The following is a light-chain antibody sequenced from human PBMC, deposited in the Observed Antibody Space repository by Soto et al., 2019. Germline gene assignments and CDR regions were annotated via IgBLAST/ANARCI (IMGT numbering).Light chain of an antibody. CDR3: QQYDRFPYT. J-gene: IGKJ2*01. Sequence: DIQMTQSPSTLSASVGDTVTITCRASQSISNWLAWYQQKPGQAPKLLIHKASTFESGVPSRFRGSGSGTEFTLTISSLQPDDFATFYCQQYDRFPYTFGQGTKLEIK. CDR2: KAS. V-gene: IGKV1-5*03. CDR1: QSISNW.